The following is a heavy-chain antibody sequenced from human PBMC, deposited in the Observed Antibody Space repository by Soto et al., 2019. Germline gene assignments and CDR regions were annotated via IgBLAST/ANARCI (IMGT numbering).Heavy chain of an antibody. V-gene: IGHV3-30*18. J-gene: IGHJ4*02. CDR3: AKVSWVGATVY. Sequence: QVQLVESGGGVVQPGRSLRLSCAASGFTFSSYGMHWVRQAPGKGLEWVAVISYDGSNKYYADSVKGRFSISRDNSKNTLYLQMNSPRAEDTAVYYCAKVSWVGATVYWGQGTLVTVSS. D-gene: IGHD1-26*01. CDR1: GFTFSSYG. CDR2: ISYDGSNK.